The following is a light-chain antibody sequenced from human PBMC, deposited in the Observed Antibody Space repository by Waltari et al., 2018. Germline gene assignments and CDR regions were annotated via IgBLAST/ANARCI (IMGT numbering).Light chain of an antibody. CDR1: QNVGNS. Sequence: ENVLTQSPATLSLSPGEAATLSCRASQNVGNSLAWYQHKPGQAPRLRIYDAANRASGITARFSGSGSGTDFTLTISSLGPDDFAVYYCQQRSNWHTFGQGTRLEIK. V-gene: IGKV3-11*01. CDR3: QQRSNWHT. J-gene: IGKJ2*01. CDR2: DAA.